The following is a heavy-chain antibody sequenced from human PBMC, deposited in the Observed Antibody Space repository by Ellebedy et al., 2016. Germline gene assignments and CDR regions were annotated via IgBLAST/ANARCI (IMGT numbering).Heavy chain of an antibody. J-gene: IGHJ4*02. CDR3: ARAEADTYYFDY. D-gene: IGHD2/OR15-2a*01. CDR1: GYTFTSYY. Sequence: ASVKVSCXASGYTFTSYYMHWVRQAPGQGLEWMGIINPSGGSTSYAQRFQGRVTMTRDTSTSTVYMELSSLRSEDTAVYYCARAEADTYYFDYWGQGTLVTVSP. V-gene: IGHV1-46*01. CDR2: INPSGGST.